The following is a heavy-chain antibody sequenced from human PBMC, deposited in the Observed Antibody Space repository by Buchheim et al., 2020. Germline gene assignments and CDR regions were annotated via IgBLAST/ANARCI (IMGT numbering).Heavy chain of an antibody. J-gene: IGHJ4*02. CDR3: ARGQYYYDIDY. V-gene: IGHV3-48*01. Sequence: EVRLVESGGGLVQPGGSLRLSCAASGFTFSSYSMNWVRQAPGKGLEWVSYISSNSSTIYYADSVKGRFTISRDNAKNSLYLQMNTLRAEDTAVYYCARGQYYYDIDYWGQGTL. CDR2: ISSNSSTI. D-gene: IGHD3-22*01. CDR1: GFTFSSYS.